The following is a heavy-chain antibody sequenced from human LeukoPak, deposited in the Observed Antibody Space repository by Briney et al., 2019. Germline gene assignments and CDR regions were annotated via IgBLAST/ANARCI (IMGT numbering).Heavy chain of an antibody. D-gene: IGHD1-26*01. CDR2: IYLADSQN. Sequence: GESLKISWKGSGYGFPNYWIAWVRQMPGKGLEWMGIIYLADSQNKFSPSFQGQVTISADQSLNTAYLQWSSLKASDTAMYFCARLTGYFPGVHFDYCGQGTLVTVSS. CDR3: ARLTGYFPGVHFDY. CDR1: GYGFPNYW. V-gene: IGHV5-51*01. J-gene: IGHJ4*02.